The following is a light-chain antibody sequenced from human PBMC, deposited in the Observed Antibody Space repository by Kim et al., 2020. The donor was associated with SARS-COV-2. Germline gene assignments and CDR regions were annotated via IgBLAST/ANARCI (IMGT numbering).Light chain of an antibody. CDR1: PSLESGDGNTY. V-gene: IGKV2-30*01. CDR2: SVS. CDR3: MQGTHWPLT. J-gene: IGKJ4*01. Sequence: ASIPCRSSPSLESGDGNTYLHWFQQRPGQSPRRLFYSVSNRASGVPDRFSASGSGTDFTLKISRVEAEDVGVYYCMQGTHWPLTFGGGTKVDIK.